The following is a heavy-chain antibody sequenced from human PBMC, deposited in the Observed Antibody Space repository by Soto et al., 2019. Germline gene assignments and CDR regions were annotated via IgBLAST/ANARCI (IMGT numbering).Heavy chain of an antibody. J-gene: IGHJ4*02. CDR2: IIPILGIA. V-gene: IGHV1-69*02. Sequence: QVQLVQSGAEVKKPGSSVKVSCKASGGTFSSYTISWVRQAPGQGLEWMGRIIPILGIANYAQKFQGRVTITADKSTSTAYMELSSLRSQDTAVYYCATKGETVTTEDYWGQGTLVTVSS. CDR3: ATKGETVTTEDY. CDR1: GGTFSSYT. D-gene: IGHD4-17*01.